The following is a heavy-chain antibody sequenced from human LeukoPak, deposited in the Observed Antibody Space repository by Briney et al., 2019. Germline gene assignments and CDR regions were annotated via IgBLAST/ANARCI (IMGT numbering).Heavy chain of an antibody. J-gene: IGHJ3*02. V-gene: IGHV3-53*01. D-gene: IGHD1-26*01. CDR3: ARIEWERLGRAFDI. Sequence: GGSLRLSCAASGFTVSDNYMTWVRQAPGKGLEWVSSIYNTGATHYAESVKGRFTISRDSSKNTLFLQMNSLRAEDMAVYYCARIEWERLGRAFDIWGQGTMVTVSS. CDR2: IYNTGAT. CDR1: GFTVSDNY.